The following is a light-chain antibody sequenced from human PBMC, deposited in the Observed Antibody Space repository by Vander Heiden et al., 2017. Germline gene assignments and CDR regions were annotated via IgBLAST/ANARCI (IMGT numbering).Light chain of an antibody. V-gene: IGKV3-11*01. CDR2: DAS. J-gene: IGKJ5*01. CDR3: QHRCSLHQ. CDR1: QSISNY. Sequence: EIVLTQSPAIVSLSPGERATLSCKASQSISNYLAWFQQKPGQAPRLLIYDASNRANGTPDRFSGNGSGTDFSLTISSLEPEDFAIYYCQHRCSLHQFGRGTLMEI.